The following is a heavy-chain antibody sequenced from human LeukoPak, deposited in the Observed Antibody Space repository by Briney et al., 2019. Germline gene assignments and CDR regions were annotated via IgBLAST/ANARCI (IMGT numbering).Heavy chain of an antibody. CDR1: GYSFTSYW. V-gene: IGHV5-10-1*01. CDR2: IDPSDSYT. J-gene: IGHJ4*02. Sequence: RGESLRISCKGSGYSFTSYWISWVRQMPGKGLEWMGRIDPSDSYTNYSPSFQGHVTISVDESISTAYLQWSSLKASDTAIYYCARQALAQEGYWGQGTLVTVSS. CDR3: ARQALAQEGY.